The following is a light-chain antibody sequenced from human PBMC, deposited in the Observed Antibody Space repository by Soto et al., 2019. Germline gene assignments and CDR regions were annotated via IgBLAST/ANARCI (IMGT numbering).Light chain of an antibody. V-gene: IGKV4-1*01. CDR1: QSVFYSSNNKNY. Sequence: DIVMTQSPDSLAVSLGERATINCKSSQSVFYSSNNKNYLAWYQQKPGQPPKLLIYWASTRESGVPDRFSGSWSGTDFTLTISSLQAEDVAVYYCQQYYSTPSFGGGTKVEIK. J-gene: IGKJ4*01. CDR2: WAS. CDR3: QQYYSTPS.